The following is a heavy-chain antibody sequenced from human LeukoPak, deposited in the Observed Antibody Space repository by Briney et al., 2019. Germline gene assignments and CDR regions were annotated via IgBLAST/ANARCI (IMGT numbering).Heavy chain of an antibody. D-gene: IGHD2-2*02. V-gene: IGHV3-48*03. CDR2: ISSSGSTI. CDR3: ARDYCSSTSCYSGAFDY. J-gene: IGHJ4*02. CDR1: GFTFSSYE. Sequence: PGGSLRLSCAASGFTFSSYEMNWVRQAPGKGLEWVSYISSSGSTIYYADSVKGRFTISRDSAKNSLYLQMNSLRAEDTAVYCCARDYCSSTSCYSGAFDYWGQGTLVTVSS.